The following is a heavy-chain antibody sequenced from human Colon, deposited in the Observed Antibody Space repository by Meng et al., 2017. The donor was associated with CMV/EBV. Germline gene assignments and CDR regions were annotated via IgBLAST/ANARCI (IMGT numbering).Heavy chain of an antibody. Sequence: SVKVSCKASGCTFSNYGFSWVRQAPGQGLDWMGGITPRLGIINYAQQFQGRLRISEDPSATTVHMELSSLSSEDTAVYYCASRGTYCSGRSCYYWFDPWGQGTLVTVSS. D-gene: IGHD2-15*01. CDR2: ITPRLGII. V-gene: IGHV1-69*10. CDR3: ASRGTYCSGRSCYYWFDP. J-gene: IGHJ5*02. CDR1: GCTFSNYG.